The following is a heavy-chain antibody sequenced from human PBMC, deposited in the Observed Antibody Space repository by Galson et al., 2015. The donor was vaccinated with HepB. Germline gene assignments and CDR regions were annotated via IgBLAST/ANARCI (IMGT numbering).Heavy chain of an antibody. V-gene: IGHV3-53*01. D-gene: IGHD4-23*01. CDR3: ARGLPGGGINYYSYYMDV. Sequence: SLRLSCAASGFTVSGNYMTWVRQAPGKGLEWVSVIYTGGTTYYADSVKGRFTISRDSSKNTLFLQMNSLRVEDTAVYFCARGLPGGGINYYSYYMDVWGKGTTVTVSS. J-gene: IGHJ6*03. CDR1: GFTVSGNY. CDR2: IYTGGTT.